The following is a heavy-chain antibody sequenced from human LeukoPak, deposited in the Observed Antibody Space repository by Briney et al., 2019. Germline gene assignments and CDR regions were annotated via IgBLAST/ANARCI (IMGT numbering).Heavy chain of an antibody. D-gene: IGHD3-3*01. J-gene: IGHJ4*02. CDR3: ARERGSWSGHYTDY. Sequence: VASVKVSCKASGGTFSSYAISWVRQAPGQGLERMGRIIPIFGTANYAQKFQGRVTITTDESTSTAYMELSSLRSEDKAVYYCARERGSWSGHYTDYWGQGTLVTVSS. CDR2: IIPIFGTA. CDR1: GGTFSSYA. V-gene: IGHV1-69*05.